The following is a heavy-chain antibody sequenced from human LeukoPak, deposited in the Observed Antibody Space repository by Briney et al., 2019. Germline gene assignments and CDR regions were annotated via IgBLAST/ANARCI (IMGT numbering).Heavy chain of an antibody. D-gene: IGHD3-22*01. Sequence: ASVKVSCKASEYTFTSYDINWVRQATGQGLEWMGWMNPNSGNTGYAQKFQGRVTMTRNTSISTAYMELSSLRSEDTAVYYCARITTYYYDSTRDYWGQGTLVTVSS. CDR1: EYTFTSYD. CDR2: MNPNSGNT. CDR3: ARITTYYYDSTRDY. V-gene: IGHV1-8*01. J-gene: IGHJ4*02.